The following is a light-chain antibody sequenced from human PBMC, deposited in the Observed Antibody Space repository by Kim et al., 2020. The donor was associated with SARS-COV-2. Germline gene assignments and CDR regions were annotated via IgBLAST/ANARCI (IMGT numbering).Light chain of an antibody. V-gene: IGLV2-8*01. Sequence: SPEQSVTISCTETSSDVGDYNFVSWYQHHPGKAPQLMIYDVTKRASGVPDRFSGSKSGNTASLTVSGLQAEDEADYYCTSYAGRVMFGGGTQLTVL. CDR1: SSDVGDYNF. CDR2: DVT. CDR3: TSYAGRVM. J-gene: IGLJ3*02.